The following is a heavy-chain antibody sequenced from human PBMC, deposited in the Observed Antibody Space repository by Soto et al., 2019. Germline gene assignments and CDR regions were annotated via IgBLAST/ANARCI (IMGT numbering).Heavy chain of an antibody. CDR2: IYYSGIT. V-gene: IGHV4-59*01. J-gene: IGHJ6*02. CDR3: ARYKSNYYYGMDV. CDR1: GGSISSYY. D-gene: IGHD1-20*01. Sequence: PETLSLTCAVSGGSISSYYWSWIRQPPGKGLEWIGYIYYSGITNYNPSLKSRVTISVDTSKNQFSLKLSSVTAADTAVYYCARYKSNYYYGMDVWGQGTTVTVYS.